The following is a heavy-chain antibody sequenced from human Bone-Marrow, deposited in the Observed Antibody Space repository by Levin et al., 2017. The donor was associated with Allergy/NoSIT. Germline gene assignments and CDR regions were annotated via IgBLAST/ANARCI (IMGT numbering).Heavy chain of an antibody. CDR2: ISAYTGNT. V-gene: IGHV1-18*01. CDR3: ARGTAAGEIDY. J-gene: IGHJ4*02. D-gene: IGHD6-13*01. Sequence: ASVKVSCKASGYSFSIYGFNWVRQAPGQGLEWLGWISAYTGNTDYAQKFQGRVTMTTDTSTSTAYMDLRSLRSDDTAVYYCARGTAAGEIDYWGQGTQVTVSS. CDR1: GYSFSIYG.